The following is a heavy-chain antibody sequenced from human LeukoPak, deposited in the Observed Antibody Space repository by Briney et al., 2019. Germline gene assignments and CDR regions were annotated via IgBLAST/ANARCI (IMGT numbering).Heavy chain of an antibody. D-gene: IGHD3-3*01. V-gene: IGHV3-48*02. J-gene: IGHJ4*02. CDR1: GFTFSSYA. CDR3: ASLRFLEWLLNDY. Sequence: GGSLRLSCAASGFTFSSYAMHWVRQAPGKGLEWVSYISSSSSTIYYADSVKGRFTISRDNAKNSLYLQMNSLRDEDTAVYYCASLRFLEWLLNDYWGQGTLVTVSS. CDR2: ISSSSSTI.